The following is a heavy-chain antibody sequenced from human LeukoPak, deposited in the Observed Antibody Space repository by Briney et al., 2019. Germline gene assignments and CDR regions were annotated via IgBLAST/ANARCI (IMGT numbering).Heavy chain of an antibody. V-gene: IGHV4-59*01. CDR2: IYSSGSI. CDR1: GFTFSPYA. D-gene: IGHD5-24*01. CDR3: ARDRGRRDGYIYINYYMDV. J-gene: IGHJ6*03. Sequence: GSLRPSCVASGFTFSPYAMNWIRQPPGKRLEWIGYIYSSGSINYNPPLKSRVTISIDPSKNQFSLKLSSVTAADTAVYYCARDRGRRDGYIYINYYMDVWGKATTVTVSS.